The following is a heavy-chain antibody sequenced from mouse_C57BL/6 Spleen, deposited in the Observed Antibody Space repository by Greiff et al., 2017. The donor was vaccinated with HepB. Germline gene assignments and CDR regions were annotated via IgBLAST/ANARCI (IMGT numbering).Heavy chain of an antibody. CDR3: AREDGSGRFAY. Sequence: QVQLKQPGAELVRPGSSVKLSCKASGYTFTSYWMHWVKQRPIQGLEWIGNIDPSDSETHYNQKFKDKATLTVDKSSSTAYMQLSSLTSEDSAVYYCAREDGSGRFAYWGQGTLVTVSA. V-gene: IGHV1-52*01. CDR1: GYTFTSYW. CDR2: IDPSDSET. J-gene: IGHJ3*01. D-gene: IGHD1-1*01.